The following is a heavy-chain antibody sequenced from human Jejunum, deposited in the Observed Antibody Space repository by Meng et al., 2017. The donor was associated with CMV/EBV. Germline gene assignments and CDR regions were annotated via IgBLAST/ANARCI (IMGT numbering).Heavy chain of an antibody. CDR1: GFSLSSSEVG. CDR3: ALFPRSWFDP. Sequence: MTLKESGPALVQPTQDLTLTCSFSGFSLSSSEVGVGWIRQPPGKALEWLAVIYCDDDKRYSPSLKSRITITKDTYKNQVVLTLTNMDPVDTATYYCALFPRSWFDPWGQGTLVTVSS. D-gene: IGHD2/OR15-2a*01. J-gene: IGHJ5*02. CDR2: IYCDDDK. V-gene: IGHV2-5*02.